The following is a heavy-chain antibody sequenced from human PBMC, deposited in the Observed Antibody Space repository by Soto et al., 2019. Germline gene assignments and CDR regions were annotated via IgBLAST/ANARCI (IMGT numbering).Heavy chain of an antibody. CDR3: AKDRSGSMYV. CDR2: ISGSGGST. V-gene: IGHV3-23*01. CDR1: GFTFSSYA. Sequence: GVLRLSCAASGFTFSSYAMSWVRQAPGKGLEWVSAISGSGGSTNYADSVKGRFTISRDNSKNTLYLQMNSLRAEDTAVYYCAKDRSGSMYVWGQGTTVTVSS. D-gene: IGHD1-26*01. J-gene: IGHJ6*02.